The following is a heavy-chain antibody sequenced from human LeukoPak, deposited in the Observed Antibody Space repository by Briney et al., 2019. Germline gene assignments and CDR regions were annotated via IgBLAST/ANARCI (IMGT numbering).Heavy chain of an antibody. CDR3: ARDRSSSGSVFDY. Sequence: PGGSLRLSCAASGFTFSGYGMHWVRQAPGKGLEWVAVIWYDGSNKYYADSVKGRFTISRDNSKNTLYLQMNSLRAEDTAVYYCARDRSSSGSVFDYWGQGTLVTVSS. CDR2: IWYDGSNK. CDR1: GFTFSGYG. J-gene: IGHJ4*02. D-gene: IGHD6-13*01. V-gene: IGHV3-33*01.